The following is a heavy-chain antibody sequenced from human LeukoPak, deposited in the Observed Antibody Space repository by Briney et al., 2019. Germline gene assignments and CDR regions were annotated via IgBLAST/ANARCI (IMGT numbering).Heavy chain of an antibody. CDR2: INPKTGGT. Sequence: ASVKSPCKASGNTFTDYFVHWVRQAPGQGLEWMGWINPKTGGTDYAQRFQGRVTMTRDTSITTAYMELSRLTSDDTATYYCTLHLYSGEANWFVPWGQASLPTVSS. CDR3: TLHLYSGEANWFVP. D-gene: IGHD4-17*01. J-gene: IGHJ5*02. CDR1: GNTFTDYF. V-gene: IGHV1-2*02.